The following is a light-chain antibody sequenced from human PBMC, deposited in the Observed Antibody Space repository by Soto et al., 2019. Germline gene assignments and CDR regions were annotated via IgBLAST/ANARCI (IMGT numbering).Light chain of an antibody. V-gene: IGKV3-20*01. J-gene: IGKJ1*01. CDR1: QSVSSTY. CDR2: GAS. Sequence: DIGLTQSPGTLSLSPGERATLSCRASQSVSSTYLAWYQQKPGQAPRLLIYGASSRATGIPDRFSGSGSGTDFTLTISRLEPEDSAVYYCQQYGSSLPWTFGQGTKVDIK. CDR3: QQYGSSLPWT.